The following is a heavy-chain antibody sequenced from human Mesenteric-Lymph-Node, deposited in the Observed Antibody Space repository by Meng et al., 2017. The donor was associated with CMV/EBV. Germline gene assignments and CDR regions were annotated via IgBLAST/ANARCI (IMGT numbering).Heavy chain of an antibody. CDR1: GYTLTELS. Sequence: ASVKVSCKVSGYTLTELSRHWVRQAPGKGLEWMGWMNPNSGNTGYAQKFQGRVTITRNTSISTAYMELSSLRSEDTAVYYCARGRHPWGQGTLVTVSS. J-gene: IGHJ5*02. V-gene: IGHV1-8*03. CDR2: MNPNSGNT. CDR3: ARGRHP.